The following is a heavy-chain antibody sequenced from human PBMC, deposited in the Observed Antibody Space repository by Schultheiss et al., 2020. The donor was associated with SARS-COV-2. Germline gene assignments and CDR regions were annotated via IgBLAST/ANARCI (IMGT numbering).Heavy chain of an antibody. CDR1: GFTFDDYG. V-gene: IGHV3-20*04. J-gene: IGHJ4*02. CDR3: AKDNNYDSSGYLLT. CDR2: INWNGGST. D-gene: IGHD3-22*01. Sequence: GESLKISCAASGFTFDDYGMSWVRQAPGKGLEWVSGINWNGGSTGYADSVKGRFTISRDNAKNSLYLQMNSLRAEDTALYYCAKDNNYDSSGYLLTWGQGTLVTVSS.